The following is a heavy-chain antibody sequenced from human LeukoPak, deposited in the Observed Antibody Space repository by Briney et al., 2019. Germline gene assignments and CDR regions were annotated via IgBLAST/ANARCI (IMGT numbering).Heavy chain of an antibody. V-gene: IGHV4-39*01. CDR3: ARLHDYGDYYADY. CDR1: GDSISSSSSY. J-gene: IGHJ4*02. CDR2: IYYSGST. Sequence: SETLSLTCTVSGDSISSSSSYWGWIRQPPGKGLEWIGSIYYSGSTYYNPSLKSRVTISVDTSKNQFSLKLSSVTAADTAVYYCARLHDYGDYYADYWGQGTLVTVSS. D-gene: IGHD4-17*01.